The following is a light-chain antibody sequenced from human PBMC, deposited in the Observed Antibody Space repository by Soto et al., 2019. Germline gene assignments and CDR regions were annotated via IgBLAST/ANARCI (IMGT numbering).Light chain of an antibody. CDR3: SSYKSSSTLPYV. Sequence: QSVLTQPASVSGSPGQSITISCTGTSSDVGGYNLVSWYQQYPDKAPILMIFDVNTRPSGVSNRFSGSKSGNTASLTISGLQAEDEADYYCSSYKSSSTLPYVFGTGTKLTVL. J-gene: IGLJ1*01. CDR1: SSDVGGYNL. V-gene: IGLV2-14*01. CDR2: DVN.